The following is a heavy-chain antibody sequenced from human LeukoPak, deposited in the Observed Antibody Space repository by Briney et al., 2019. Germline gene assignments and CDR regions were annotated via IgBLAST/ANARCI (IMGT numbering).Heavy chain of an antibody. J-gene: IGHJ4*02. CDR2: ISSSGSTI. CDR3: ASASPRLSGRYGDFDY. V-gene: IGHV3-11*04. Sequence: GGSLRLSCAASGFTFSDYYMSWIRQAPGKGLEWVSYISSSGSTIYYADSVKGRFTISRDNAKNSLYLQMNSLRAEDTAVYYCASASPRLSGRYGDFDYWGQGTLVTVSS. D-gene: IGHD1-26*01. CDR1: GFTFSDYY.